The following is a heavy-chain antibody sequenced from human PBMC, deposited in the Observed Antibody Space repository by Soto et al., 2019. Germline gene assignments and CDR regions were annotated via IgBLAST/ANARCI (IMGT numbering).Heavy chain of an antibody. Sequence: GASVKVSCKASGYTFTNYAISWVRQAPGQGLEWMGWISAYNGNTNYAQKLRGRVTMTTDSSTSTAYMELRSLRSDDTAVYYCARDSPPVDYWGQGTLVTVSS. CDR2: ISAYNGNT. J-gene: IGHJ4*02. V-gene: IGHV1-18*01. CDR3: ARDSPPVDY. CDR1: GYTFTNYA.